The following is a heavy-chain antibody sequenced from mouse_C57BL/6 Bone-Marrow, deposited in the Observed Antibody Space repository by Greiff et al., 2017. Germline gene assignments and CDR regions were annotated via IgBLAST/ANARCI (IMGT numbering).Heavy chain of an antibody. J-gene: IGHJ4*01. CDR3: ARDRDYSNYYAMDY. CDR2: ISDGGSYT. V-gene: IGHV5-4*01. Sequence: EVKVEESGGGLVKPGGSLKLSCAASGFTFSSYAMSWVRQTPEKRLEWVATISDGGSYTYYPDNVKGRFTISRDNAKNNLYLQMSHLKSEDTAMYYCARDRDYSNYYAMDYWGQGTSVTVSS. CDR1: GFTFSSYA. D-gene: IGHD2-5*01.